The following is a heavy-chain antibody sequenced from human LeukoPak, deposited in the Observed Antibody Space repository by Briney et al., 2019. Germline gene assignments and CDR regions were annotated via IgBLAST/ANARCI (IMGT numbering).Heavy chain of an antibody. CDR1: GFIFSSHW. CDR3: ARGSGSSRYYYYGLDV. V-gene: IGHV3-7*04. Sequence: GGSLRLSCAASGFIFSSHWMNWVRQAPGKGLELVANIKQDGSEKHYVDSVKGRFTISRDNAKNSLYLQMNSLRAEDTAVYYCARGSGSSRYYYYGLDVWGQGTTVTVSS. J-gene: IGHJ6*02. CDR2: IKQDGSEK. D-gene: IGHD3-22*01.